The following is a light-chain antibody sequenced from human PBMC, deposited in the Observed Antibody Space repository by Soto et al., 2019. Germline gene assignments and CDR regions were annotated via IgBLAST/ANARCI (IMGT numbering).Light chain of an antibody. J-gene: IGKJ1*01. CDR2: AAS. Sequence: EIVLTQSPGTLSLSPGERATLSCRASQSVSSAYLAWYQHKPGQPPTLLIYAASSRVTGIPDRFSGSGSGTDFTLTISSLEPEDCAVSYCQQYGSSSTWTFGQGTKVEIK. CDR3: QQYGSSSTWT. CDR1: QSVSSAY. V-gene: IGKV3-20*01.